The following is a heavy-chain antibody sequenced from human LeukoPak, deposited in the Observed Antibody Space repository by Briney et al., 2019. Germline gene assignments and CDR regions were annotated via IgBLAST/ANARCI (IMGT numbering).Heavy chain of an antibody. CDR1: NYIFTNYG. Sequence: GASVKVSCKTSNYIFTNYGITWMRQAPGQGLEWMGWINPNSGGTNYAQKFQGRVTMTRDTSISTAYMELSRLRSDDTAVYYCARADYYYYYMDVWGKGTTVTISS. CDR3: ARADYYYYYMDV. J-gene: IGHJ6*03. V-gene: IGHV1-2*02. CDR2: INPNSGGT.